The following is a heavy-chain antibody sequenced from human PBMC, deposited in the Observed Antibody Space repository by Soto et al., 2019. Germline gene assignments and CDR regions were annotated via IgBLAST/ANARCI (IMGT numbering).Heavy chain of an antibody. Sequence: SETLSLTCTVSGGSISSYYWSWIRQPPGKGLEWIGYIYYSGSTNYNPSLKSRVTISVDTSKNQFSLKLSSVTAADTAVYYCARMGGYNQFDYWGQGTLVPSPQ. CDR1: GGSISSYY. V-gene: IGHV4-59*01. J-gene: IGHJ4*02. CDR3: ARMGGYNQFDY. CDR2: IYYSGST. D-gene: IGHD5-12*01.